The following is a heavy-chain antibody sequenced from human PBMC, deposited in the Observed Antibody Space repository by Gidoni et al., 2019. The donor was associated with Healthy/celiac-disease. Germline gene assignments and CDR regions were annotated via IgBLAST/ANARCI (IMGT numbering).Heavy chain of an antibody. D-gene: IGHD3-22*01. CDR3: AKSANYYDSSGYGVY. V-gene: IGHV3-23*01. Sequence: VQLLDAAGGLVQPGESLRLSCTASGFTFSSYAMSWVRQAPGKGLEWVSAISGSGGSTYYADSVKGRLTISRDNSKTMLYIQMNSLRAEDTGVYDCAKSANYYDSSGYGVYWGQGTLVTV. CDR2: ISGSGGST. CDR1: GFTFSSYA. J-gene: IGHJ4*02.